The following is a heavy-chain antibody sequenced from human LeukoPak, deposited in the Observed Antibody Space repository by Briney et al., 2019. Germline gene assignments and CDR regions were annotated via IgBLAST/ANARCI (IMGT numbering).Heavy chain of an antibody. J-gene: IGHJ4*02. V-gene: IGHV3-23*01. CDR2: IGGRDGST. CDR3: ARDAMGSGWPFVY. CDR1: GFTFSSYG. D-gene: IGHD6-19*01. Sequence: PGGSLRLSCAASGFTFSSYGMSWVRQAPGKGLEWVSAIGGRDGSTYYADSVKGRFTISRDNSKNTLYLQMNSLRAEDTAVYYCARDAMGSGWPFVYWGQGTLVTVSS.